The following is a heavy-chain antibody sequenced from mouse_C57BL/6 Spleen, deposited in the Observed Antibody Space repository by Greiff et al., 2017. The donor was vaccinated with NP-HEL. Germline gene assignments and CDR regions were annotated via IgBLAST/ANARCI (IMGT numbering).Heavy chain of an antibody. CDR3: AYSNYDYWYFDV. CDR2: INPSNGGT. J-gene: IGHJ1*03. Sequence: QVQLQQPGTELVKPGASVKLSCKASGYTFTSYWMHWVTQRPEQGLEWIGNINPSNGGTNYNEKFKSKATLTVDKSSSTAYMQLSSLTSEDSAVYYCAYSNYDYWYFDVWGTGTTVTVSS. D-gene: IGHD2-5*01. CDR1: GYTFTSYW. V-gene: IGHV1-53*01.